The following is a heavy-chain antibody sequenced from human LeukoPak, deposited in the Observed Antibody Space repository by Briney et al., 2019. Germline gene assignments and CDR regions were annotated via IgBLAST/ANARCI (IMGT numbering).Heavy chain of an antibody. CDR2: IKQDGSEK. Sequence: PGGSLRLSCAASGFTFSSYWVSWVRQAPGKGLEWVANIKQDGSEKYYVDSVKGRFTISRDNAKNSLYLQMNSLRAEDTAVYYCARVWGGYYFDYWGQGTLVTVSS. V-gene: IGHV3-7*01. CDR1: GFTFSSYW. D-gene: IGHD3-16*01. J-gene: IGHJ4*02. CDR3: ARVWGGYYFDY.